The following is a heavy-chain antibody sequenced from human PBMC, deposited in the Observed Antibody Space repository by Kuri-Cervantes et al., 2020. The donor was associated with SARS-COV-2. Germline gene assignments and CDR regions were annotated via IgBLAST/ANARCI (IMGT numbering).Heavy chain of an antibody. V-gene: IGHV3-11*06. J-gene: IGHJ4*02. CDR1: GFSFSDYY. CDR2: IRGDSTNI. D-gene: IGHD6-13*01. CDR3: AKWGSTWYHFDF. Sequence: GESLKISCVASGFSFSDYYMSWIRQAPGKGLEWVSYIRGDSTNINYAGSVKGRFSISRDNAKNPLSLQMNSLRAEDTAVYYCAKWGSTWYHFDFWGQGTLVTVSS.